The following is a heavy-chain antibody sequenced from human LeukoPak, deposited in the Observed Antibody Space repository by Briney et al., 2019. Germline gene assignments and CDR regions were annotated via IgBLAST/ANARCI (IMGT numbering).Heavy chain of an antibody. CDR3: ATWGSSGWYYFDY. Sequence: PGASVKVPCKASGYTFTSYGISWVRQAPGQGLEWMGWISAYNGNTNYAQKLQGRVTMTEDTSTDTAYMELSSLRSEDTAVYYCATWGSSGWYYFDYWGQGTLVTVSS. CDR1: GYTFTSYG. V-gene: IGHV1-18*01. D-gene: IGHD6-19*01. J-gene: IGHJ4*02. CDR2: ISAYNGNT.